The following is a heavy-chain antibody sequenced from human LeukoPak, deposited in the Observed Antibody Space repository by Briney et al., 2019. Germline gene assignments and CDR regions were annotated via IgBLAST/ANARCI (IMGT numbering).Heavy chain of an antibody. CDR1: GFTVSSNY. CDR3: ARDLLGSYYDSSGYYPL. V-gene: IGHV3-53*01. CDR2: IYSGGST. Sequence: GGSLRLSCAASGFTVSSNYMSWVRQAPGKGLEWVSVIYSGGSTYCADSVKGRFTISRDNSKNTLYLQMNSLRAEDTAVYYCARDLLGSYYDSSGYYPLWGQGTLVTVSS. J-gene: IGHJ4*02. D-gene: IGHD3-22*01.